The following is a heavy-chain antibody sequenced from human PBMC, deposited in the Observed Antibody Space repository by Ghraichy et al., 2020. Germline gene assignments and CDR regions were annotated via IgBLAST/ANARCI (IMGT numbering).Heavy chain of an antibody. CDR2: INHSGST. J-gene: IGHJ5*02. D-gene: IGHD3-10*01. Sequence: LETLSLTCAVYGGSFSGYYWSWIRQPPGKGLEWIGEINHSGSTNYNPSLKSRVTISVDTSKNQFSLKLSSVTAADTAVYYCARVFRGRYYGSGIHSPFLKFDPWGQGTLVTVSS. CDR3: ARVFRGRYYGSGIHSPFLKFDP. V-gene: IGHV4-34*01. CDR1: GGSFSGYY.